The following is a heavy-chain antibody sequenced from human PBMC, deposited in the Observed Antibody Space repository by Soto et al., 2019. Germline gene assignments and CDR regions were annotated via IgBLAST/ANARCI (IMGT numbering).Heavy chain of an antibody. CDR2: IRSKVYGGIT. D-gene: IGHD3-10*01. J-gene: IGHJ3*02. CDR1: GFSFGDYA. CDR3: SRDVRITMIRGDNDAFDI. Sequence: GGSLRLSCTASGFSFGDYAMSWFRQAPGKGLEWVGFIRSKVYGGITEYAASVKGRFAIARDDSKSIAYLQMNSLKNEDTAVYYCSRDVRITMIRGDNDAFDIWGQGPMITLSS. V-gene: IGHV3-49*03.